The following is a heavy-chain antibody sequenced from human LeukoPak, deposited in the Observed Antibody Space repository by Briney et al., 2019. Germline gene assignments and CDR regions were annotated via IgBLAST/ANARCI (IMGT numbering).Heavy chain of an antibody. CDR2: ISGSGGST. Sequence: GGSLRLSCAASGFTFSSYAMSWVRQAPGKGLEWVSAISGSGGSTYYADSVKGRFTISRDNSKNTLYLQMNSLRAEDTAVYYCASTLAVTLKRNCFDYWGQGTLVTVSS. V-gene: IGHV3-23*01. CDR1: GFTFSSYA. CDR3: ASTLAVTLKRNCFDY. J-gene: IGHJ4*02. D-gene: IGHD2-21*02.